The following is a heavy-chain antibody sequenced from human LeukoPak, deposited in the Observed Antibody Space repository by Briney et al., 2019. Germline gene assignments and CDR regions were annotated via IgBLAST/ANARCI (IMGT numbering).Heavy chain of an antibody. D-gene: IGHD4-17*01. CDR2: ISYDGSNK. J-gene: IGHJ4*02. CDR1: GFTFRSYA. Sequence: PGGSLRLSCAASGFTFRSYAMHWVRQAPGKGLEWVAVISYDGSNKYYADSVKGRFTISRDNSKNTLYLQMNSLRAEDTAVYYCARRTVTTIADYWGQGTLVTVSS. V-gene: IGHV3-30-3*01. CDR3: ARRTVTTIADY.